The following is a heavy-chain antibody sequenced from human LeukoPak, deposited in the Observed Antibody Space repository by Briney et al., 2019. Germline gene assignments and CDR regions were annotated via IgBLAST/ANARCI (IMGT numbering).Heavy chain of an antibody. D-gene: IGHD2-15*01. CDR3: ARSPRVLSFDI. Sequence: SETLSLTCTVSGVSISSYYWSWLRQPPGKGREWVAFIYYTGTTNYNPSLESRVTISVDTSTNKFSLRLSSVTAADTAVYYCARSPRVLSFDIWGRGTMVVVSS. CDR2: IYYTGTT. J-gene: IGHJ3*02. V-gene: IGHV4-59*01. CDR1: GVSISSYY.